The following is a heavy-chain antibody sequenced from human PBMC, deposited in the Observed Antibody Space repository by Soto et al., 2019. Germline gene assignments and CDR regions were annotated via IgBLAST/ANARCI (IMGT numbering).Heavy chain of an antibody. Sequence: QLQLQESGPGLVKPSETLSLTCTVSGGSITSSSYYWGWIRQPPGKGLEWIGSIYYSGSTYYNPSLKSRVTISVDTSRNQFSLKLSSVTAADTAMYYCARRSGWYNWFDPWGQGTLVTVSS. CDR3: ARRSGWYNWFDP. V-gene: IGHV4-39*01. J-gene: IGHJ5*02. CDR1: GGSITSSSYY. CDR2: IYYSGST. D-gene: IGHD6-19*01.